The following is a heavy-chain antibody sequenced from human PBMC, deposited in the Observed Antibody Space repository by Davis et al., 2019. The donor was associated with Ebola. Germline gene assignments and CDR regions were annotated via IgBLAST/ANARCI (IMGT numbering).Heavy chain of an antibody. CDR1: GFTFSSYW. CDR3: ARSSYQPDY. V-gene: IGHV3-74*01. CDR2: INPDGSFT. J-gene: IGHJ4*02. D-gene: IGHD2-2*01. Sequence: GESLKISCAASGFTFSSYWMHWVRQAPGKGLVWVSRINPDGSFTDYADSVKGRFSISRDSTSNTLYLQMNGLRAEDTAVYYCARSSYQPDYWGQGTLVTASS.